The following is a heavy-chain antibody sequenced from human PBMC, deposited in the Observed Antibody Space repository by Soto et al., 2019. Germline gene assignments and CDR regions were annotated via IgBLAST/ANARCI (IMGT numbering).Heavy chain of an antibody. CDR1: GGSISSYY. D-gene: IGHD4-17*01. CDR2: IYYSGST. Sequence: LSLTCTVYGGSISSYYWSWIRQPPGKGLEWIGYIYYSGSTNYNPSLKSRVTISVDTSKNQFSLKLSSVTAADTAVYYCARDYGGNSDYWGQGTLVTVSS. CDR3: ARDYGGNSDY. V-gene: IGHV4-59*12. J-gene: IGHJ4*02.